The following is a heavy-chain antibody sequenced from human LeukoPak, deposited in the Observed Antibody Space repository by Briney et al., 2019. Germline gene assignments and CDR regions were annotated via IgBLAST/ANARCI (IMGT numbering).Heavy chain of an antibody. CDR2: IYHSGST. J-gene: IGHJ4*02. Sequence: SETLSLTCTVSGGSISSSSYYWGWIRQPPGKGLEWIGSIYHSGSTYYNPSLKSRVTIAVETSKNQFSLKLSSVTAADTAVYYCARSKDILTGYCFDYWGQGTLVTVSS. D-gene: IGHD3-9*01. CDR3: ARSKDILTGYCFDY. CDR1: GGSISSSSYY. V-gene: IGHV4-39*07.